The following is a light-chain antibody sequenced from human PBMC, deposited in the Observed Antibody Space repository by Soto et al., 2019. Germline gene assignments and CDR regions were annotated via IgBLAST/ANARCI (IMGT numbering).Light chain of an antibody. V-gene: IGKV3-15*01. CDR1: QSVSNN. CDR3: QQYHNAGST. Sequence: IVMTQSPATLSVSPGGRASLSCRASQSVSNNLAWYQQKPGQAPRLLIYGASTRAAGIPGRFSGSGSGTEFTLIMSSLQSDDFAVYDCQQYHNAGSTFGQGTKVE. CDR2: GAS. J-gene: IGKJ1*01.